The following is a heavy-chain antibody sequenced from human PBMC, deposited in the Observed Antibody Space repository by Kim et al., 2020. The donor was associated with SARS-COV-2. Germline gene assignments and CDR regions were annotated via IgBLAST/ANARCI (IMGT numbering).Heavy chain of an antibody. V-gene: IGHV3-15*01. D-gene: IGHD3-3*01. J-gene: IGHJ4*02. CDR2: GGTT. Sequence: GGTTDYAAPVKGRFTISRDDSKNTLHLQMNSLKTEDTAVYYCTRSDPADYWGQGTLVTVSS. CDR3: TRSDPADY.